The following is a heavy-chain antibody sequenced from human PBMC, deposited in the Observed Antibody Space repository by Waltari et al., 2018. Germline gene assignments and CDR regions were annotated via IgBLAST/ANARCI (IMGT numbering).Heavy chain of an antibody. V-gene: IGHV5-51*03. Sequence: EVQLVQSGAEVKKPGESMKISCKGFGYSFTSYWIAWLRQMPGEGLGWMGSIYAGDSDTRDSPSFQGQVTISADKSISTAYLQWSSLKASDTAMYYCARLFDSSGYYRGNWYFDLWGRGTLVTVSS. CDR2: IYAGDSDT. CDR3: ARLFDSSGYYRGNWYFDL. D-gene: IGHD3-22*01. CDR1: GYSFTSYW. J-gene: IGHJ2*01.